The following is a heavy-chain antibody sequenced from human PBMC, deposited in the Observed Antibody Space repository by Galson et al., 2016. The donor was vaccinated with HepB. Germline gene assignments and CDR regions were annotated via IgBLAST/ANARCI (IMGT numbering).Heavy chain of an antibody. V-gene: IGHV4-59*01. Sequence: ETLSLTCTVSGGSISNYYWNWIRQPPGKGLEWLGYVYYRGNTKYNPSLRSRITISLDTSRSQFSLKLASVTAADTAVYYCARDWRGDYVWGSYRASGYGMDVWGQGTTVTVSS. J-gene: IGHJ6*02. CDR2: VYYRGNT. D-gene: IGHD3-16*02. CDR3: ARDWRGDYVWGSYRASGYGMDV. CDR1: GGSISNYY.